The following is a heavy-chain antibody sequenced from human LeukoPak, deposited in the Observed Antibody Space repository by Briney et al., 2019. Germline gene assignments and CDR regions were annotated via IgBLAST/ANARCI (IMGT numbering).Heavy chain of an antibody. V-gene: IGHV3-30*18. Sequence: GGSLRLSCAASGFSFNTYGMHWVRQGPGKGLEWVAVISYDGSNKWYADSVKGRFTISRDNSKNTLYLQMNSLRPEDTAVSFCAKDLNTYRYDSRDLQHWGQGILVTVSS. D-gene: IGHD3-22*01. J-gene: IGHJ1*01. CDR3: AKDLNTYRYDSRDLQH. CDR2: ISYDGSNK. CDR1: GFSFNTYG.